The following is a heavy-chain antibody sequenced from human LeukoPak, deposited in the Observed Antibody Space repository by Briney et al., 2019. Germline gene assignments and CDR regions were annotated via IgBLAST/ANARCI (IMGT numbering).Heavy chain of an antibody. D-gene: IGHD1-26*01. CDR1: GYRFTSYW. V-gene: IGHV5-51*01. J-gene: IGHJ4*02. CDR2: IYPGDSNT. CDR3: ARHSGSYYIEYYFDY. Sequence: GGSLKISCKGSGYRFTSYWIGWVRQMPGKGLEWMGIIYPGDSNTRYSPSFQGQVTISADKSISTAYLQWSSLKASDTAMYYCARHSGSYYIEYYFDYWGQGTLVTVSS.